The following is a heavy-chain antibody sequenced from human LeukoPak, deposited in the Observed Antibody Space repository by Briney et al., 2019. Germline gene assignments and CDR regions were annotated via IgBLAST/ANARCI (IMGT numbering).Heavy chain of an antibody. D-gene: IGHD1-7*01. J-gene: IGHJ6*03. CDR2: INWNGGST. V-gene: IGHV3-20*04. CDR3: AKPGTDSSFDYYYYMDV. Sequence: PGGSLRLSCAASGFTFDDYGMSWVRQAPGKGLEWVSGINWNGGSTGYADSVKGRFTISRDNAKNSLYLQMNSLRAEDTAVYYCAKPGTDSSFDYYYYMDVWGKGTTVTVSS. CDR1: GFTFDDYG.